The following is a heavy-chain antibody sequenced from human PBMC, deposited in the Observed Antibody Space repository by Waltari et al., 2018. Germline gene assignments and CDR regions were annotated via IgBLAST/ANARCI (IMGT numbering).Heavy chain of an antibody. J-gene: IGHJ4*02. CDR3: ARKGSYYGSGTFDY. V-gene: IGHV4-34*01. Sequence: VQLQQWGAGLLKPSETLSRTRAVKWGSFSGYYWGLLRQPPGKGLDWIGEINHSVSTNYNPSLKSRVTISVDTSKNQFSLKLSSVTAADTAVYYCARKGSYYGSGTFDYWGQGTLVTVSS. CDR2: INHSVST. D-gene: IGHD3-10*01. CDR1: WGSFSGYY.